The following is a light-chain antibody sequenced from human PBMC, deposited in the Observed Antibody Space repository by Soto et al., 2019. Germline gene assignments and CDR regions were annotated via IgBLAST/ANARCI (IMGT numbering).Light chain of an antibody. CDR3: QTWVTGIYV. CDR1: SGHSSYA. Sequence: QPVLTQSPSASASLGASVKLTCTLSSGHSSYAIAWHQQQPEKGPRYLMKLNSDGSHSKGDGIPDRFSGSSSGAERYLTISGLQSEDAADYYCQTWVTGIYVFGTGTKVTVL. CDR2: LNSDGSH. V-gene: IGLV4-69*01. J-gene: IGLJ1*01.